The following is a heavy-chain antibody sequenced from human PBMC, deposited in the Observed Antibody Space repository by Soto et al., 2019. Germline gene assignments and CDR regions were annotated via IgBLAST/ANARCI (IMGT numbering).Heavy chain of an antibody. V-gene: IGHV3-64*01. CDR1: GFTFSSYA. CDR2: ISSNGGST. Sequence: PGGSLRLSCAASGFTFSSYAMHWVRQAPGKGLEYVSAISSNGGSTYYANSVKGRFTISRDNSKNTLYLQMGSLRAEDMAVYYCARAVSLWFGPRPRRPTWFDPWGQGTLVTVSS. D-gene: IGHD3-10*01. CDR3: ARAVSLWFGPRPRRPTWFDP. J-gene: IGHJ5*02.